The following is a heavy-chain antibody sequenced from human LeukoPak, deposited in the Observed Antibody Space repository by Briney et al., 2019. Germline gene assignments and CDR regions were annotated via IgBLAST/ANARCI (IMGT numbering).Heavy chain of an antibody. D-gene: IGHD2-8*01. J-gene: IGHJ6*02. Sequence: SETLSLTCTASGCSISNYYWSWIRQPPGKGLEWIGYIYYSGSTNYNPSLKSRVTISVDTSKNQFSLKLSSVTDADTAVYYSARQLEGVDQYGMDVWGQGTTVTVSS. V-gene: IGHV4-59*08. CDR3: ARQLEGVDQYGMDV. CDR2: IYYSGST. CDR1: GCSISNYY.